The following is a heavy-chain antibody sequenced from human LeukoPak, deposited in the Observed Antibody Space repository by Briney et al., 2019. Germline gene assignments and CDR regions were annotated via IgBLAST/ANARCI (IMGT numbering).Heavy chain of an antibody. V-gene: IGHV3-30*03. CDR1: GFSFSSYG. J-gene: IGHJ4*02. CDR3: AYGYFDWKPSRVY. Sequence: GRSLRLSCAASGFSFSSYGMHWVRQAPGKGLEWVAVTSYDGSNKFYADSVKGRFTISRDNSKNTLYLQINSLRAEDTAVYYCAYGYFDWKPSRVYWGQGTLVTVSS. CDR2: TSYDGSNK. D-gene: IGHD3-9*01.